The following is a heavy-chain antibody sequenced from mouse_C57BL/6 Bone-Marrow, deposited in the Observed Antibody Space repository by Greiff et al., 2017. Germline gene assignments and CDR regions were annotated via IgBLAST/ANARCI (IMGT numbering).Heavy chain of an antibody. Sequence: VKLMESGAELVRPGTSVKVSCKASGYAFTNYLIEWLKQRPGQGLEWIGVINPGSGGTNYNEKFKGKATLTADKSSSTAYMQLSSLTSEDSAVYFCARSKNWDSWFAYWGQGTLVTVAA. CDR3: ARSKNWDSWFAY. V-gene: IGHV1-54*01. D-gene: IGHD4-1*01. CDR1: GYAFTNYL. CDR2: INPGSGGT. J-gene: IGHJ3*01.